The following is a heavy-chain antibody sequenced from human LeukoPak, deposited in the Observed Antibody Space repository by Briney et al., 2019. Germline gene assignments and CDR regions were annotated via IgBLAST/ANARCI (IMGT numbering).Heavy chain of an antibody. J-gene: IGHJ6*04. D-gene: IGHD3-10*01. Sequence: PGGSLRLSCAASGFTFSSYWMSWVRQAPGKGLEWVANIKQDGSEKYYVDSVKGRFTISRDNAKNSLYLQMNSLRAEDTAVYYCARGDRVRGVSYYYYGMDVWGKGTTVTVSS. CDR2: IKQDGSEK. CDR3: ARGDRVRGVSYYYYGMDV. V-gene: IGHV3-7*01. CDR1: GFTFSSYW.